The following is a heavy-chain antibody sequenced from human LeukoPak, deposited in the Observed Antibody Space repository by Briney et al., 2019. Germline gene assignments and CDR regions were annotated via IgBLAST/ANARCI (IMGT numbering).Heavy chain of an antibody. CDR1: GFTFSDYN. CDR2: ITDSGNTI. V-gene: IGHV3-11*01. Sequence: GGSLRLSCAASGFTFSDYNMNWVRQAPGKGLEWVSYITDSGNTIHYADSVKGRFTISRDNARNSLYLQMNSLRAEDTAVYYCARSIGLTGGGVDVWGQGTTVTVSS. CDR3: ARSIGLTGGGVDV. J-gene: IGHJ6*02. D-gene: IGHD3-9*01.